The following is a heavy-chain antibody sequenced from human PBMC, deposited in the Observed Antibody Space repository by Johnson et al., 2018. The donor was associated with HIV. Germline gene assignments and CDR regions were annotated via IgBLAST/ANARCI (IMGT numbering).Heavy chain of an antibody. Sequence: QVQLVESGGGVVQPGRSLRLSCAASGFTFSSYGMHWVRQAPGKGLEWVAGVWYDGSNKYYADSVKGRFTIFRDNSENTLFLQMNRLRAEDTAVYYCAKVIAVDGTGAFDIWGQGTMVTVSS. J-gene: IGHJ3*02. CDR3: AKVIAVDGTGAFDI. D-gene: IGHD6-19*01. V-gene: IGHV3-33*06. CDR1: GFTFSSYG. CDR2: VWYDGSNK.